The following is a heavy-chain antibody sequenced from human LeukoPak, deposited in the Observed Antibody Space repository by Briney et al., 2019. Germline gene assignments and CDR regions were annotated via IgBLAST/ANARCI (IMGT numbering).Heavy chain of an antibody. CDR1: GFTFRDFW. CDR3: ARAVEAVAGTGFDY. CDR2: ISSSSSYI. D-gene: IGHD6-19*01. V-gene: IGHV3-21*01. J-gene: IGHJ4*02. Sequence: GGSLRLSCAASGFTFRDFWMSWVRQAPGKGLEWVSSISSSSSYIYYADSVKGRFTISRDNAKNSLYLQMNSLRAEDTAVYYCARAVEAVAGTGFDYWGQGTLVTVSS.